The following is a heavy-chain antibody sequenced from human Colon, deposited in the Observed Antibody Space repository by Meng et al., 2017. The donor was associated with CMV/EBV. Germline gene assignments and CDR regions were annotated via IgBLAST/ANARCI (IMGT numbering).Heavy chain of an antibody. V-gene: IGHV3-74*01. CDR2: INSDGNST. CDR1: GFTFGSYW. J-gene: IGHJ4*02. Sequence: GGSLRLSCAASGFTFGSYWMHWVRQAPGKGLVWVTSINSDGNSTNYADSVKGRFTISRDNAKNTLYLQMNSLRDEDTAVYYCARGTGSYDSLGYWGQGTLVTVAS. CDR3: ARGTGSYDSLGY. D-gene: IGHD1-26*01.